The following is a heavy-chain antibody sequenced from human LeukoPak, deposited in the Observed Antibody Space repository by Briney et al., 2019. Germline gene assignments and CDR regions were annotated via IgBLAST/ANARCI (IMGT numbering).Heavy chain of an antibody. Sequence: GVSLRLSCAASGFTFSSYAMRWVRQAPGKGLECVSAISGSANSTYYADFVKGRFTISRDNSKNTLYLQMNSLRAEDTAVYYCAKDHESWIQLWLPNWFDPWGQGTLVSVSS. CDR3: AKDHESWIQLWLPNWFDP. CDR2: ISGSANST. V-gene: IGHV3-23*01. J-gene: IGHJ5*02. CDR1: GFTFSSYA. D-gene: IGHD5-18*01.